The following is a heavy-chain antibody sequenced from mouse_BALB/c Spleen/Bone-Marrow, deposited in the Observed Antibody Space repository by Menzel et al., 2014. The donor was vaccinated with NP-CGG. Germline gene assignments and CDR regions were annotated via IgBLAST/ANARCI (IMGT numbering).Heavy chain of an antibody. J-gene: IGHJ3*01. D-gene: IGHD2-14*01. V-gene: IGHV5-4*02. CDR2: ISDGGSYT. CDR3: ARGDDFRYAWFAY. Sequence: EVNVVESGGGLVKPGGSLKLSCVASGFTFSDYYMYWVRQTPEKRLEWVATISDGGSYTYYPDSVKGRFTISRDNAKNNLYLQMSSLKSEDTAMYYCARGDDFRYAWFAYWGQGTLVTVSA. CDR1: GFTFSDYY.